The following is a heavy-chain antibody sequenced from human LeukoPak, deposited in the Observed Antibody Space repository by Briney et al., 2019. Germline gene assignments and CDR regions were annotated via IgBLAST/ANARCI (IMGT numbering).Heavy chain of an antibody. CDR1: GFTFSSYW. V-gene: IGHV3-7*01. CDR3: ARSHYYDSSGFDYFDY. J-gene: IGHJ4*02. CDR2: IKQDGSEK. D-gene: IGHD3-22*01. Sequence: GGSLRLSCAASGFTFSSYWMSWVRQAPGKGLEWVANIKQDGSEKYYVDSVKGRFTISRDNAKNSLYLQMNSLRAEDTAVYYCARSHYYDSSGFDYFDYWGQGTLVTVSS.